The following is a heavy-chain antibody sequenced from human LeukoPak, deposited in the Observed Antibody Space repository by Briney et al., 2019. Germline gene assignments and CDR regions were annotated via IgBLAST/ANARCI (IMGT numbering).Heavy chain of an antibody. CDR1: GGSISSYY. Sequence: SETLSLTCTVSGGSISSYYWSWIRQPPGKGLEWIGYIYYNGNTNYKPSLKSRVTISVDTSKNQFSLKLSSVTAADTAVYYCARWATHYYYYYYMDVWGKGTTVTVSS. D-gene: IGHD5-24*01. CDR3: ARWATHYYYYYYMDV. CDR2: IYYNGNT. J-gene: IGHJ6*03. V-gene: IGHV4-59*01.